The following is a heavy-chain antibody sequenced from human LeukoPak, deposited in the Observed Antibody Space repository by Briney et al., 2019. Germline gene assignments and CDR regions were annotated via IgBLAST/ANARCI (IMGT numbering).Heavy chain of an antibody. V-gene: IGHV3-30*18. CDR2: ISYDGSNK. D-gene: IGHD2-15*01. CDR3: AKDRNIVVVVAATPPWFDP. J-gene: IGHJ5*02. Sequence: GGSLRLSCAASGFTFSSYGIHWVRQAPGKGLEWVAVISYDGSNKYYADSVKGRFTISRDNSKNTLYLQMNSLRAEDTAVYYCAKDRNIVVVVAATPPWFDPWGQGTLVTVSS. CDR1: GFTFSSYG.